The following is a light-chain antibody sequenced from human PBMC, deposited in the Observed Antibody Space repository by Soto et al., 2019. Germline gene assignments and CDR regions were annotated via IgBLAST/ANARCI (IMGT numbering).Light chain of an antibody. Sequence: QSVLTQPPSVSGSPGQRVTISCTGSSSNIGAGYDVHWYQQLPGTAPKLLIYDNSNRPSGVPDRFSGSKSGTTAALAITGLQAADDADDYCQSYDSSLSVVVFGGGTKLTVL. CDR2: DNS. CDR1: SSNIGAGYD. V-gene: IGLV1-40*01. J-gene: IGLJ2*01. CDR3: QSYDSSLSVVV.